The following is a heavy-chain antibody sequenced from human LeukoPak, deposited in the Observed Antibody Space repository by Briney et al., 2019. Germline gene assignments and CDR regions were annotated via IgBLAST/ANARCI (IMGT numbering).Heavy chain of an antibody. Sequence: SETLSLTCTVSGGSVSSGSYYWSWIRQPPGKGLEWIGYIYYSGSTNYNPSLKSRVTISVDTSKNQFSLKLSSMTAADTAVYYCAREAVVVPPFGFDPWGQGTLVTVSS. CDR1: GGSVSSGSYY. D-gene: IGHD2-2*01. CDR3: AREAVVVPPFGFDP. V-gene: IGHV4-61*01. CDR2: IYYSGST. J-gene: IGHJ5*02.